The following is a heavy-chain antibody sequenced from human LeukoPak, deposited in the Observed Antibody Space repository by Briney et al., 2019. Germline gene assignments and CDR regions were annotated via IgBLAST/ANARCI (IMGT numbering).Heavy chain of an antibody. CDR1: GFTFSSYG. V-gene: IGHV3-30*03. Sequence: GGSLRLSCAASGFTFSSYGMHWVRQAPGKGLEWVAVMAYDGSNKYYADSVKGRFTISRDNSKNTLYLQMNSLRAEDTAVYYCARKYSSSWDYWGQGTLVTVSS. D-gene: IGHD6-6*01. CDR2: MAYDGSNK. J-gene: IGHJ4*02. CDR3: ARKYSSSWDY.